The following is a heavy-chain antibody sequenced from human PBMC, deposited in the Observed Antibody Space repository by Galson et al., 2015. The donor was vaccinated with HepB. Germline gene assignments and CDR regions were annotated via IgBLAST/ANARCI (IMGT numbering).Heavy chain of an antibody. D-gene: IGHD3-10*01. V-gene: IGHV3-7*01. Sequence: SLRLSCAASGFTFSSYWMNWVRQAPGKGLEWVANIKQDGNEKYYVDSVKGRFIISRDNAQNSLYLQMNSLRAEDTAVYYCARNPGYYYGSGSLRKYYYYGLDVWGQGTTVTVSS. CDR2: IKQDGNEK. J-gene: IGHJ6*02. CDR3: ARNPGYYYGSGSLRKYYYYGLDV. CDR1: GFTFSSYW.